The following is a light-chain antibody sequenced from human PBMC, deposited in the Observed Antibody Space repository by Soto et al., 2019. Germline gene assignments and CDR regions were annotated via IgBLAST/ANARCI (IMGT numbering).Light chain of an antibody. CDR2: EGF. V-gene: IGLV2-14*02. Sequence: QSALTQPASVSGSPAQSITISCTGSSSDVGGSGLVSWYQFHPGKAPKLLIFEGFKRPSGVSNRFSGSKSGSTASLTVSGLQAEDEADYFCSSYAGNYNLVFGGGTKVTVL. J-gene: IGLJ2*01. CDR3: SSYAGNYNLV. CDR1: SSDVGGSGL.